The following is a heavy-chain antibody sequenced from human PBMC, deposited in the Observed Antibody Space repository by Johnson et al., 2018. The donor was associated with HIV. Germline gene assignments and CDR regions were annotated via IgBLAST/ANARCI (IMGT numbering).Heavy chain of an antibody. V-gene: IGHV3-7*01. J-gene: IGHJ3*02. CDR3: AREVGNAGAFDI. D-gene: IGHD1-26*01. CDR2: IKEDGRED. Sequence: VQLVESGGGLVQPGGSLRLSCAASGFIFSNYWMSWVRQAPGRGLEWLANIKEDGREDYYVDSLKGRFTISRDNARNSLYLQMNSLRAEDTAVYYCAREVGNAGAFDIWGQGTMVTVSS. CDR1: GFIFSNYW.